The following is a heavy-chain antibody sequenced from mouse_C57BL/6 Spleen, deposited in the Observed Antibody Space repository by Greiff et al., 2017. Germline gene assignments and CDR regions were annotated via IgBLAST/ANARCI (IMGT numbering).Heavy chain of an antibody. J-gene: IGHJ2*01. CDR3: ARGTTVVAPLFDY. V-gene: IGHV1-69*01. Sequence: QVQLQQPGAELVMPGASVKLSCKASGYTFTSYWMHWVKQRPGQGLEWIGEIDPSDSYTNYNQKFKGKSTLTVDKSSSTAYMQLSSLTSEDSAVYYCARGTTVVAPLFDYWGQGTTRTVSS. CDR1: GYTFTSYW. CDR2: IDPSDSYT. D-gene: IGHD1-1*01.